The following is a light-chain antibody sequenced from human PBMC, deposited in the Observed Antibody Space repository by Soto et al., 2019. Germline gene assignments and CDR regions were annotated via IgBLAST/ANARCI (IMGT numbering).Light chain of an antibody. CDR1: QGISKY. CDR3: QQRSYWR. CDR2: DAS. V-gene: IGKV3-11*01. J-gene: IGKJ4*01. Sequence: EMILTQSPATLSLSPGERATLSCKTSQGISKYIAWYQQKPGQPPRLLIYDASIRATDIPARFSGNGSRTDFTLTITSLEPEDFAVYYCQQRSYWRFGGGTRVQIK.